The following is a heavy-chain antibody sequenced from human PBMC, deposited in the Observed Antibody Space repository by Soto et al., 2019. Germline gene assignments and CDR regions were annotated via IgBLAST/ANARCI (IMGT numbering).Heavy chain of an antibody. Sequence: EVQLVESGGGLVQPGGSLRLSCAASGFTVSSNSMSWVRQAPGKGLEWVSVIYSGGSTYYADYVKGRFTISRDNTKNTQYLQMNILRADATALYYCERDDPPTPHFDLWGRGTLVTVSS. D-gene: IGHD2-15*01. V-gene: IGHV3-66*01. CDR2: IYSGGST. CDR3: ERDDPPTPHFDL. CDR1: GFTVSSNS. J-gene: IGHJ2*01.